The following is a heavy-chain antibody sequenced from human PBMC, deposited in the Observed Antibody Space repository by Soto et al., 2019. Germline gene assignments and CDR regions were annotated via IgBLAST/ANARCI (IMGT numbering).Heavy chain of an antibody. D-gene: IGHD2-2*01. CDR3: ARTESSTSAYYYYYYGMDV. CDR2: MNPNSGNT. Sequence: ASVKVSCKASGYTFTSYDINWVRQATGQGLEWMGWMNPNSGNTGYAQKFQGRVTMTRNTSISTAYMELSSLRSEDTAVYYCARTESSTSAYYYYYYGMDVWGQGTTVTVSS. V-gene: IGHV1-8*01. CDR1: GYTFTSYD. J-gene: IGHJ6*02.